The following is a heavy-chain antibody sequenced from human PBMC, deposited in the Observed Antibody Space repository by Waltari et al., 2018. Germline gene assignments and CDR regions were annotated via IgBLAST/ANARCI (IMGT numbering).Heavy chain of an antibody. CDR1: GGTFSSYA. V-gene: IGHV1-69*08. J-gene: IGHJ5*02. D-gene: IGHD4-17*01. Sequence: QVQLVQSGAEVKKPGSSVKVSCKASGGTFSSYAISWVRQAPGQGLEWMGRIIPSFGTANYAQKFQGRVKITADKSTSTAYMELSSLRSEDTAVYYCAREWRAYGDYLSWFDPWGQGTLVTVSS. CDR2: IIPSFGTA. CDR3: AREWRAYGDYLSWFDP.